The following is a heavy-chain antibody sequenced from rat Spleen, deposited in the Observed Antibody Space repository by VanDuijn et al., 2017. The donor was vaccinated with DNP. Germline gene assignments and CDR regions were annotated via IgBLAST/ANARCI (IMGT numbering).Heavy chain of an antibody. CDR3: AIYFYSGDNWFAY. CDR2: IRYDGGTT. Sequence: EVQLVESGGGLVQPGRSLKLSCATSGFSFSDYYMAWVRQAPTKGLEWVAYIRYDGGTTYYGDSVKGRFTLSRDNAKSTLYLQMKSLRSEDMATYYCAIYFYSGDNWFAYWGQGTLVSVSS. J-gene: IGHJ3*01. D-gene: IGHD1-1*01. CDR1: GFSFSDYY. V-gene: IGHV5-20*01.